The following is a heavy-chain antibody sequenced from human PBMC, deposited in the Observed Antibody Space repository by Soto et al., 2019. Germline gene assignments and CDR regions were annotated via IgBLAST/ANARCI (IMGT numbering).Heavy chain of an antibody. CDR3: ARLEAPSKWELGDHDAFDI. CDR2: ISSSSSYT. D-gene: IGHD1-26*01. V-gene: IGHV3-11*06. J-gene: IGHJ3*02. Sequence: GGSLRLSCAASGFTFSDYYMSWIRQAPGKGLEWVSYISSSSSYTNYADSVKGRFTISRDNAKNSLYLQMNSLRAEDTAVYYCARLEAPSKWELGDHDAFDIWGQGTMVTVSS. CDR1: GFTFSDYY.